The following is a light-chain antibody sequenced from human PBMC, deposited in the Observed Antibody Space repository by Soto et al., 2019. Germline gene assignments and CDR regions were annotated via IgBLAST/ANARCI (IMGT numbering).Light chain of an antibody. J-gene: IGLJ1*01. CDR2: DVS. Sequence: QSALTQPVSVSGSPGQSIAISCTGTSSDVGGYSYVSWYQQQPGKAPKLVISDVSNRPSGVSDRFSGSKSGNTASLTISGLQTEDEADYYCASYTTSSTYVFGTGTKVTVL. V-gene: IGLV2-14*01. CDR1: SSDVGGYSY. CDR3: ASYTTSSTYV.